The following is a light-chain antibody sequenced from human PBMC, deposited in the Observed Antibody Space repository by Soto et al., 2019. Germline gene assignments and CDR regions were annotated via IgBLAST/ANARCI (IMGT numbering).Light chain of an antibody. CDR1: SSDVGNYNC. CDR2: EVN. J-gene: IGLJ2*01. V-gene: IGLV2-8*01. CDR3: TSYAGSNKLV. Sequence: QSALTQPPSASASPGHSVTISCTGTSSDVGNYNCVSWYQQHPGKAPKLVIFEVNKRPSGVPDRFSGSKSGNTASLTVSGLQAEDEAAYYCTSYAGSNKLVFGGGTKLTVL.